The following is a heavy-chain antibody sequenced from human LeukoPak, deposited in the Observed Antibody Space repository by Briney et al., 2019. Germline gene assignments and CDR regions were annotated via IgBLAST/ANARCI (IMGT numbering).Heavy chain of an antibody. CDR3: AKDTAYYYDSSGYYYRANRLAFDY. J-gene: IGHJ4*02. D-gene: IGHD3-22*01. V-gene: IGHV3-23*01. CDR2: ISGSGGST. Sequence: PGGSLRLSCAASGFTFSSYAMSWVRQAPGKGLEWVSAISGSGGSTYYADSVKGRFTISRDNSKNTLYLQMNSLRAEDTAVYYRAKDTAYYYDSSGYYYRANRLAFDYWGQGTLVTVSS. CDR1: GFTFSSYA.